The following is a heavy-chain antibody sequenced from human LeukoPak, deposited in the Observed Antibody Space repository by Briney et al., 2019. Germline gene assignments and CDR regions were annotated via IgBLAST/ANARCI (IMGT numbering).Heavy chain of an antibody. D-gene: IGHD3-16*01. CDR3: AKDGIMFDY. Sequence: GGSLRLSCGASGFTYSSYAMSWVRQAPGKGLEWVSAISGSGGSTYYADSVKGRFTISRDISKNTRYLQMNSLRAEDTAVYYCAKDGIMFDYWGQGTLVTVSS. V-gene: IGHV3-23*01. CDR1: GFTYSSYA. CDR2: ISGSGGST. J-gene: IGHJ4*02.